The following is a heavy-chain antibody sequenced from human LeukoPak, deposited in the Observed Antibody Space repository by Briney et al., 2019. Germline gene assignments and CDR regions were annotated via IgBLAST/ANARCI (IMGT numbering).Heavy chain of an antibody. J-gene: IGHJ4*02. D-gene: IGHD3-22*01. Sequence: SETLSLTCTVSDDSISSSSYYWGWIRQPPGKGLEWIGSIYYSESTYYNPSLKSRITISVDTSKNQFSLKLSSVTAADTAVYYCARRSRYYDSSGHDYWGQGTLVTVSS. V-gene: IGHV4-39*01. CDR1: DDSISSSSYY. CDR2: IYYSEST. CDR3: ARRSRYYDSSGHDY.